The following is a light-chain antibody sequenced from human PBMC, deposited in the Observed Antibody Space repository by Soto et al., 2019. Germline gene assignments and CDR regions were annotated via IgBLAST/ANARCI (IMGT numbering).Light chain of an antibody. Sequence: QSALTQPASVSGSPGQSITISCTGTSSDGGGYTYVSWYQQHPGKAPKLMIYDVSNWPSGVSNRFSGSKSGNTASLTISGLQAEDEADYYSSSYTSSSTFVFGSGTKLTVL. V-gene: IGLV2-14*01. J-gene: IGLJ1*01. CDR2: DVS. CDR1: SSDGGGYTY. CDR3: SSYTSSSTFV.